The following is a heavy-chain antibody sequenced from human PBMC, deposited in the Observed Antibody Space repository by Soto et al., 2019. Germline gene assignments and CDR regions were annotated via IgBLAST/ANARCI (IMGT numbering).Heavy chain of an antibody. D-gene: IGHD2-2*01. J-gene: IGHJ3*02. CDR2: IYYSGST. CDR1: GGSISSSSYY. CDR3: ARHVHSTDIVVVPAAQNAFDI. Sequence: QLQLQESGPGLVKPSETLSLTCTVSGGSISSSSYYWGWIRQPPGKGLEWIGSIYYSGSTYYNPSLKSRVTISVDTSKNQFSLQLSSVTAADTAVYYCARHVHSTDIVVVPAAQNAFDIWGQGTMVTVSS. V-gene: IGHV4-39*01.